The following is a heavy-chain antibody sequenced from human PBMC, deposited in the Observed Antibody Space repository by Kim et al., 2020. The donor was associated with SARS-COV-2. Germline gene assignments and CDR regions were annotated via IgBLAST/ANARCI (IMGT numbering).Heavy chain of an antibody. J-gene: IGHJ4*02. Sequence: SETLSLTCAVYGGSFSGYYWSWIRQPPGKGLEWIGEINHSGSTNYNPSLKSRVTISVDTSKNQFSLKLSSVTAADTAVYYCARGCGGDCYTYWGQGTLVT. D-gene: IGHD2-21*01. CDR2: INHSGST. V-gene: IGHV4-34*01. CDR3: ARGCGGDCYTY. CDR1: GGSFSGYY.